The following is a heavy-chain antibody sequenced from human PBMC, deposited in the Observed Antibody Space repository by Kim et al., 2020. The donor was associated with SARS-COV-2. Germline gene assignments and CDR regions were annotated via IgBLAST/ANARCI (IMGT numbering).Heavy chain of an antibody. J-gene: IGHJ4*02. CDR1: GFTFGNYG. Sequence: GGSLRLSCAGSGFTFGNYGMHWVRQAPGKGLEWVCIIWSGVSRTNCADSVKGRFSISRDNSKNMVFLQMNDLIVEDTAVYFCARNFYDYVDYWGQGTLVTVSS. CDR3: ARNFYDYVDY. V-gene: IGHV3-33*01. D-gene: IGHD3-10*01. CDR2: IWSGVSRT.